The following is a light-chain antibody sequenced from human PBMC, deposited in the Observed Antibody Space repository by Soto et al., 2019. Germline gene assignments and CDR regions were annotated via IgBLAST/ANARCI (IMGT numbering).Light chain of an antibody. Sequence: EIVLTQSPATLSLSPGERATLSCRASQSLGSFIAWYQQKPGQAPRLLISDISNRATGIPARFSGSGAGTDFTRTISSLGPEDLAVYFCQQRASWPLTCGGGTRVEIK. CDR3: QQRASWPLT. CDR2: DIS. J-gene: IGKJ4*01. CDR1: QSLGSF. V-gene: IGKV3-11*01.